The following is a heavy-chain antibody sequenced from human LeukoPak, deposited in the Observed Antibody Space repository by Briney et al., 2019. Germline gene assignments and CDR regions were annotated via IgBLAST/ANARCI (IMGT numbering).Heavy chain of an antibody. D-gene: IGHD3-9*01. CDR3: ARDTYDILTGYYKWAFDI. CDR2: ISSSGSTI. Sequence: GGSLRLSCAASGFIFSSYSIIWVRQAPGKGLEWVSYISSSGSTIYYTDSVKGRFTTSRDNAKNSLYLQMDSLRAEDTAVYYCARDTYDILTGYYKWAFDIWGQGTMVTVSS. CDR1: GFIFSSYS. V-gene: IGHV3-48*01. J-gene: IGHJ3*02.